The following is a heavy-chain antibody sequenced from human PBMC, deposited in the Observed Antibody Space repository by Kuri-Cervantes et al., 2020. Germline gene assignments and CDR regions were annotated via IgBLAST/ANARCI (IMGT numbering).Heavy chain of an antibody. CDR1: GGTFSSYA. J-gene: IGHJ3*02. CDR3: ARGARGYYDSVGHGAFDI. CDR2: IIPIFGTA. V-gene: IGHV1-69*13. Sequence: SVKVSCKASGGTFSSYAISWVRQAPGQGLEWMGGIIPIFGTANYAQKFQGRVTITADESTSTAHMELSSLRSEDTAVYYCARGARGYYDSVGHGAFDIWGQGTMVTVSS. D-gene: IGHD3-22*01.